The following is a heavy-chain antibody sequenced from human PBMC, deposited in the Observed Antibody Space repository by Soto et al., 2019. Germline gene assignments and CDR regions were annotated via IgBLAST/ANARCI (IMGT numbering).Heavy chain of an antibody. CDR2: IYYSGST. CDR1: GGSINKYY. V-gene: IGHV4-59*08. D-gene: IGHD2-8*01. CDR3: VRTNHFDY. Sequence: SETLSLTCTVSGGSINKYYWSWMRQPPGKGLEWIGYIYYSGSTNYNPSLRNRVTISVDTSKNQFSLKLRSVTAADTAVYYYVRTNHFDYWGQGSLVTVSS. J-gene: IGHJ4*02.